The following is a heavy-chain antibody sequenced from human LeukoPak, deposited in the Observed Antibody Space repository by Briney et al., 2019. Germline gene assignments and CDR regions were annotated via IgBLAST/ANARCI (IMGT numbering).Heavy chain of an antibody. CDR1: GGSISRSGYS. V-gene: IGHV4-30-2*03. J-gene: IGHJ6*03. Sequence: PSQTLSLTCAVSGGSISRSGYSWSWIRQPPGKGLEWIGSIYHSGSTYNNPSLKSRVTISVDTSKNQFSLKLSSVTAADTAVYYCARGGGNGGGWVGHYYYMDVWGKGTTVTVSS. CDR2: IYHSGST. CDR3: ARGGGNGGGWVGHYYYMDV. D-gene: IGHD4-23*01.